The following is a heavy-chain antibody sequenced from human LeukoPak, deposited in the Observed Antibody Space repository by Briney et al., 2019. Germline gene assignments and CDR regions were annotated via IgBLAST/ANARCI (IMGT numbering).Heavy chain of an antibody. CDR2: ISWNSGSI. D-gene: IGHD6-19*01. J-gene: IGHJ4*02. Sequence: PGGSLRLSCAASGFTFDDYAMHWVRQAPGKGLEWVSGISWNSGSIGYADSVKGRFTISRDNAKNSLYLQMNRLRAEDTALYYCAKGKTGIAVAGTVDYWGQGTLVTVSS. CDR3: AKGKTGIAVAGTVDY. CDR1: GFTFDDYA. V-gene: IGHV3-9*01.